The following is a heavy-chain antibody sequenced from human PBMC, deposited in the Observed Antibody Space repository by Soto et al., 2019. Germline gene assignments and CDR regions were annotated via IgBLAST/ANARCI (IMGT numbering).Heavy chain of an antibody. CDR3: ARAAYTSGYYCFDR. Sequence: PGGSLRLSCDSSGFTFSSHAMHWVRQAPGKGLEWVANIWFDGSNKNYADSVKGRFTISRDNSKNTLFLQVNSLRAEDTAIYYWARAAYTSGYYCFDRWGQGTTVTVS. CDR2: IWFDGSNK. V-gene: IGHV3-33*01. D-gene: IGHD6-19*01. CDR1: GFTFSSHA. J-gene: IGHJ4*02.